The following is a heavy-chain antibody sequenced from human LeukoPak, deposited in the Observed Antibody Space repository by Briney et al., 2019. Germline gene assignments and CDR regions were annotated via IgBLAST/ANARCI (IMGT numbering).Heavy chain of an antibody. CDR1: GFTFGKYW. CDR2: IKLDGSEK. J-gene: IGHJ4*02. D-gene: IGHD3-3*01. CDR3: ARDQYDTWSRRGNFDS. V-gene: IGHV3-7*03. Sequence: HPGGSLRLSCVASGFTFGKYWMRWVRQAPGKGLEWVANIKLDGSEKNYVDSVKGRFTISRDNTKNSLYLQMNSLRVEDTAVFYCARDQYDTWSRRGNFDSWGQGTLVIVSS.